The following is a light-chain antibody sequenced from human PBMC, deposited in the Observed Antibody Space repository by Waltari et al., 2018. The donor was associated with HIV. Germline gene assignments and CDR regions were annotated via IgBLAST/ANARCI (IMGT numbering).Light chain of an antibody. Sequence: EVALTQSPGTLSLSPGDRATLACRASQSINSTYLAWYQQHPGQTPRLLMYGASRRAIGIPDRFSGSGSGTDFTLTIARLEPGDFAVYYCHQYGSSPRTFGQGTKVDIK. J-gene: IGKJ1*01. V-gene: IGKV3-20*01. CDR1: QSINSTY. CDR2: GAS. CDR3: HQYGSSPRT.